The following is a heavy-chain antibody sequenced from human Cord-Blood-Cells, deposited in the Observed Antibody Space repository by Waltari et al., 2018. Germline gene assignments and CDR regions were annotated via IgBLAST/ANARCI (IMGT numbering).Heavy chain of an antibody. Sequence: QVQLVQSGAEVKKPGASVKVSCNVSGYTLTELSMTWVGQAPGKWLVWMGGFDPEDGETIYAQKFQGRVTMTEDTSTDTAYMELSSLRSEDTAVYYCATDRGKYYDFWSGYYSWFDYWGQGTLVTVSS. V-gene: IGHV1-24*01. J-gene: IGHJ4*02. CDR1: GYTLTELS. CDR3: ATDRGKYYDFWSGYYSWFDY. CDR2: FDPEDGET. D-gene: IGHD3-3*01.